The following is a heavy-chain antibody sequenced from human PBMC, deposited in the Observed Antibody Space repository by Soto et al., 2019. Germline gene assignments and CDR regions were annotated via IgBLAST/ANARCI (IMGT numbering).Heavy chain of an antibody. CDR3: AREWLDYGSGSYLDY. CDR1: GYTFTSYG. V-gene: IGHV1-18*01. J-gene: IGHJ4*02. D-gene: IGHD3-10*01. CDR2: ISAYNGNT. Sequence: QVQLVQSGAEVKKPGASVKVSCKASGYTFTSYGISWVRQAPGQGLEWMGWISAYNGNTNYAQKLQGRVTMTTDTATSTVYMELRSLRSDDTAVYYCAREWLDYGSGSYLDYWGQGTLVTVSS.